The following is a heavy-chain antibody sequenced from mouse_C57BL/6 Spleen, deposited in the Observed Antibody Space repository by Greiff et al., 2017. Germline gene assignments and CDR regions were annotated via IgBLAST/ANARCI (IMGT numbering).Heavy chain of an antibody. CDR2: RRSKSSNYAT. D-gene: IGHD1-2*01. V-gene: IGHV10-3*01. CDR3: VREGLRPYFDY. Sequence: EVQLVESGGGLVQPKGSLKLSCAASGFTFNTYAMHWVRQAPGKGLEWVARRRSKSSNYATYYADSVKDRFTISRDDSQSMLYLQMNNLKTEDTAMYYCVREGLRPYFDYWGQGTTLTVSS. J-gene: IGHJ2*01. CDR1: GFTFNTYA.